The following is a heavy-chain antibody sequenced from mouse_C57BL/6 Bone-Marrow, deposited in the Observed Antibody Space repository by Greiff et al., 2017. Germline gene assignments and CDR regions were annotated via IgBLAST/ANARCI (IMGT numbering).Heavy chain of an antibody. CDR1: GYAFSSYW. V-gene: IGHV1-80*01. CDR2: IYPGDGDT. J-gene: IGHJ3*01. Sequence: QVQLKESGAELVKPGASVKISCKASGYAFSSYWMNWVKQRPGKGLEWIGQIYPGDGDTNYNGKFKGKATLTADKSSSTAYMQLSSLTSEDSAVYFCARGTRGFFFAYWGQGTLVTVSA. CDR3: ARGTRGFFFAY.